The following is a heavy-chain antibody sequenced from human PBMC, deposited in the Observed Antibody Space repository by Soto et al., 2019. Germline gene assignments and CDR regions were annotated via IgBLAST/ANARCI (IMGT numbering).Heavy chain of an antibody. Sequence: GASVKVSCKASGGTFSSYAISWVRQAPGQGLEWMGGIIPIFGTANYAQKFQGRVTITADESTSTAYMELSSLRSEDTAVYYCARDGLAYCGGDCYYYAFDIWGQGTMVTVSS. CDR2: IIPIFGTA. CDR3: ARDGLAYCGGDCYYYAFDI. D-gene: IGHD2-21*02. J-gene: IGHJ3*02. CDR1: GGTFSSYA. V-gene: IGHV1-69*13.